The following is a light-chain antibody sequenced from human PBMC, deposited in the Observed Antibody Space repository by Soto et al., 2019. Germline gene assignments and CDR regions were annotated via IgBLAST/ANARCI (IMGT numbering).Light chain of an antibody. CDR3: QQQGSSPPLT. V-gene: IGKV3-20*01. J-gene: IGKJ4*01. Sequence: EIVLTQSPGTLSLSPGERATLSCRASQSVSCSYLALYQQKPGQAPRLLIYGASSRATGIPDSFSGSGSGTDFTLTISRMEPEDYAVYYCQQQGSSPPLTFGGGTKVEIK. CDR2: GAS. CDR1: QSVSCSY.